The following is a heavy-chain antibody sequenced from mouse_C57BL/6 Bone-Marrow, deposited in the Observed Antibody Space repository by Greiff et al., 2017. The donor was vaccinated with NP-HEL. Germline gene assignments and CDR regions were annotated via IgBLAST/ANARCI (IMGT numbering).Heavy chain of an antibody. V-gene: IGHV1-9*01. CDR2: ILPGSGST. J-gene: IGHJ3*01. Sequence: QVQLQQSGAELMKPGASVKLSCKATGYTFTGYWIEWVKQRPGNGLEWIGEILPGSGSTNYTEKFKGKATFTADTSSNTAYMQLSSLTTEDSAIYYCAVYYGYPAWFAYWGQGTLVTVSA. D-gene: IGHD2-2*01. CDR3: AVYYGYPAWFAY. CDR1: GYTFTGYW.